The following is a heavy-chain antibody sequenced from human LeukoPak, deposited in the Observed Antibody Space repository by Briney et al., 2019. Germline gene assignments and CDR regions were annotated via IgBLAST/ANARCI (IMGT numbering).Heavy chain of an antibody. D-gene: IGHD1-26*01. J-gene: IGHJ5*02. CDR1: GYTFTNYD. CDR3: ARDIAGATKGGWFDT. V-gene: IGHV1-8*01. CDR2: MNPNSGNT. Sequence: RASVKVSCKASGYTFTNYDINWVRQATGQGLEWMGWMNPNSGNTGYAQKFQGRVTTTRNTSISTAYMELSSLRSEDTALYYCARDIAGATKGGWFDTWGQGTPVTVSS.